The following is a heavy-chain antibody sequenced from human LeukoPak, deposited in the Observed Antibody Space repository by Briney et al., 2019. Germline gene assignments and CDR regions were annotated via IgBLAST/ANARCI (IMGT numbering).Heavy chain of an antibody. CDR2: IYYSGST. J-gene: IGHJ4*02. CDR1: GGSISSSSYY. V-gene: IGHV4-39*01. D-gene: IGHD5-18*01. Sequence: SETLSLTCTVSGGSISSSSYYWGWIRQPPGKGLEWIGSIYYSGSTYYSPSLKSRVTISVDTSKNQFSLKLSSVTAADTAVYYCARPDRGYSYGPPFDYWGQGTLVTVSS. CDR3: ARPDRGYSYGPPFDY.